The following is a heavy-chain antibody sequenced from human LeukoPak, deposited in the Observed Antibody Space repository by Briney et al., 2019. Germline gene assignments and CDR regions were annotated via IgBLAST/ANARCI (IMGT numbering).Heavy chain of an antibody. J-gene: IGHJ6*02. CDR2: ISSSSSTI. CDR1: GFTFSSYS. V-gene: IGHV3-48*04. Sequence: GGSLRLSCAASGFTFSSYSMNWVRQAPGKGLEWVSYISSSSSTIYYADSVKGRFTISRDNAKNSLYLQMNSLRTEDTALYYCAKDISRSSGYFFSLSGGVGMDVWGQGTTVTVSS. D-gene: IGHD3-22*01. CDR3: AKDISRSSGYFFSLSGGVGMDV.